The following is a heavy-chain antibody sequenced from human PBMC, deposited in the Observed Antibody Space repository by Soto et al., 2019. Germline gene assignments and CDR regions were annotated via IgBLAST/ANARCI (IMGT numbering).Heavy chain of an antibody. J-gene: IGHJ3*02. V-gene: IGHV4-34*01. Sequence: SETLSLTCVVYGGSLTGYYWSWIRQPPGRGLGWIGEINPTGSPKYNPSLMSRVTISVDTSKNQFSMRLSSVTAADTAVFYCARSREQWLVDAFDIWGQGTMVTVSS. CDR3: ARSREQWLVDAFDI. D-gene: IGHD6-19*01. CDR2: INPTGSP. CDR1: GGSLTGYY.